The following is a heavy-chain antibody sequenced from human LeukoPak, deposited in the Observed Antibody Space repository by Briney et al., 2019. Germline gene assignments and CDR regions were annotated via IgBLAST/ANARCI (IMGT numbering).Heavy chain of an antibody. CDR1: GFTFISYG. V-gene: IGHV1-18*01. J-gene: IGHJ4*02. CDR2: IGGYGGDR. CDR3: ARDLWSVYDTGGYYRDFDY. Sequence: ASVKVSCKASGFTFISYGFSWVRQAPGQGLEWVGWIGGYGGDRHYGENFQGRVTITTDTSTSTVYMEMRSLRSDDTAVYYCARDLWSVYDTGGYYRDFDYWGQGTLVTVSS. D-gene: IGHD3-22*01.